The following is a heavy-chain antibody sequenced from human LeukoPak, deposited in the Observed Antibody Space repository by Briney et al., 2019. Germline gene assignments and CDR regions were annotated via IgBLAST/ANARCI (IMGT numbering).Heavy chain of an antibody. CDR3: ARDNRRGYDSSGYDY. Sequence: SETLSLTCAVSGGSFNDYYWSWIRQPPGKGLEWIGYIYHSGSTNFSPSLRSRVAVSVDTSKNPFSPRLSSVTPADTAVYYCARDNRRGYDSSGYDYWGQGTLVTVSS. CDR2: IYHSGST. V-gene: IGHV4-59*01. J-gene: IGHJ4*02. D-gene: IGHD3-22*01. CDR1: GGSFNDYY.